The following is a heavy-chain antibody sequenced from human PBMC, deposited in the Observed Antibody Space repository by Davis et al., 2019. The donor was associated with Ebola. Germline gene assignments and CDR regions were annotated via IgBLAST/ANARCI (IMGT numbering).Heavy chain of an antibody. CDR3: ARHVYGDFWYFDL. CDR1: GGSVSGYY. Sequence: MPSETLSLTCAVNGGSVSGYYWSWIRQSPGKGLEWIGEINHSGTINYNPSLKSRATISVDTSKNQFSLKLSSVTAADTAVYYCARHVYGDFWYFDLWGRGTRVTVSS. CDR2: INHSGTI. V-gene: IGHV4-34*01. D-gene: IGHD4-17*01. J-gene: IGHJ2*01.